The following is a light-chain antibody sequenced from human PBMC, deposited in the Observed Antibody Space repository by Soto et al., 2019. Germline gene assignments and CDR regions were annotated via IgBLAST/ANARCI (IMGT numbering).Light chain of an antibody. Sequence: QSVLTQPASGSGSHGQSSTISCTETSSDIGAYNYVSWYQQHPGKAPKLLIYDVNYRPSGVSNRLSGSKSGNTASLTISGLQAEDEADYYCSSYAISSAYVFGTGTKVTVL. CDR3: SSYAISSAYV. CDR2: DVN. V-gene: IGLV2-14*01. J-gene: IGLJ1*01. CDR1: SSDIGAYNY.